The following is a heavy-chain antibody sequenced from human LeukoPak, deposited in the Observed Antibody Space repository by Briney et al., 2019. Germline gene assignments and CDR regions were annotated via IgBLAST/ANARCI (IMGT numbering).Heavy chain of an antibody. Sequence: SETLSLTCTVSSGSISTSNYYWGWVRQPPGKALEWIGNIFYSGSTYYSPSLKSRVTISLDTSRNQFSLKLSSVTAADTAVYYCAREITSCLDYWGQGTLVTVSS. CDR3: AREITSCLDY. V-gene: IGHV4-39*07. D-gene: IGHD2-2*01. J-gene: IGHJ4*02. CDR2: IFYSGST. CDR1: SGSISTSNYY.